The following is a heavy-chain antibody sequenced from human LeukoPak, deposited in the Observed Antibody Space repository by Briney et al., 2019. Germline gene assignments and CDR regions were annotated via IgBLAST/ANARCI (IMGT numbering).Heavy chain of an antibody. CDR1: GGSISSYY. Sequence: SETLSLTCTVSGGSISSYYWSWIRQPPGKGLEWIGYIYYSGSTNYNPSLKSRVTISVDTSKNQFSLKLSSVTAADTAVYYCARVGGGVTIFGVASYYFDYWGQGTLVTVSS. J-gene: IGHJ4*02. CDR3: ARVGGGVTIFGVASYYFDY. D-gene: IGHD3-3*01. CDR2: IYYSGST. V-gene: IGHV4-59*01.